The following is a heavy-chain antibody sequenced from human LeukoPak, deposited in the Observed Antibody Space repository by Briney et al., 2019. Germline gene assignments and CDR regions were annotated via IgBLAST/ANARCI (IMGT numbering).Heavy chain of an antibody. CDR3: ARDVVVTSSPDAFDI. D-gene: IGHD2-21*02. J-gene: IGHJ3*02. CDR1: GGSISSSSYY. CDR2: ISNSGTT. Sequence: PSETLSLTCTVSGGSISSSSYYWGWIRQPPGKGLEWIGYISNSGTTSYNPSLKSRVSISVDTSDNQFSLRLTSVTAADTAVYYCARDVVVTSSPDAFDIWGQGTMVTVSS. V-gene: IGHV4-31*03.